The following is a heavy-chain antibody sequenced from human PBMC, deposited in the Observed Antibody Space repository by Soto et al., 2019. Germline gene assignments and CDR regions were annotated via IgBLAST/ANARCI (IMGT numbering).Heavy chain of an antibody. Sequence: QVQLQQWGAGLLKPSETLSLTCAVYGGSFSGYYWSWIRQPPGKGLEWIGEINHSGSTNYNPSLRSRVNISVDPSKNQFYLKLSSVAAADTAVYYCARGLTNIFRYFDWPPLYDYWGQGTLGTVFS. CDR2: INHSGST. D-gene: IGHD3-9*01. J-gene: IGHJ4*02. CDR3: ARGLTNIFRYFDWPPLYDY. CDR1: GGSFSGYY. V-gene: IGHV4-34*01.